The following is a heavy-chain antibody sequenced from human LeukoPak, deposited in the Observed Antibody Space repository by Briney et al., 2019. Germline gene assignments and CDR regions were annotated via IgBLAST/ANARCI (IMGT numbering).Heavy chain of an antibody. J-gene: IGHJ4*02. CDR1: GFTPIHYW. Sequence: GGSLRLSCILSGFTPIHYWMAWVRQAPGKGLEWVAFIRYDGSDKSYADSVKGRFTISRDNSENTLYLQINSLRVEDTAVYYCAKDTPTTGYHLDSWGQGTLVTVSS. D-gene: IGHD1-1*01. CDR3: AKDTPTTGYHLDS. V-gene: IGHV3-30*02. CDR2: IRYDGSDK.